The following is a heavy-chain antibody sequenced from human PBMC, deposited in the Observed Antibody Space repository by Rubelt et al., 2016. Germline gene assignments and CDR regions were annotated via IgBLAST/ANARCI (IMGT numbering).Heavy chain of an antibody. CDR2: IYYSGST. Sequence: QLQLQESGPGLVKPSETLSLTCTVSGGSISSSSYYWGWIRQPPGKGLEWIGSIYYSGSTYYKPSLKSRVTISVDTSKNQFSLKLGAVTAADTAGYYCARGLYATRMASWGQGTLVTVSS. D-gene: IGHD3-16*01. CDR1: GGSISSSSYY. J-gene: IGHJ4*02. CDR3: ARGLYATRMAS. V-gene: IGHV4-39*01.